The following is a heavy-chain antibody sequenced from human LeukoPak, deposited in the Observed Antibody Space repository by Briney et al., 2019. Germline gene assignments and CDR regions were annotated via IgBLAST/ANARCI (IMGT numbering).Heavy chain of an antibody. CDR3: AREEGGYFDS. J-gene: IGHJ4*02. CDR1: GFTFKTYW. CDR2: IKQEGGDK. V-gene: IGHV3-7*01. Sequence: GGSLRLSCAASGFTFKTYWMSWVRQPPGKGLEWVANIKQEGGDKYYVDSVKGRFTISRDNAKKSLFLQITSLRFDDTAVYYCAREEGGYFDSWGQGTLVTVSS.